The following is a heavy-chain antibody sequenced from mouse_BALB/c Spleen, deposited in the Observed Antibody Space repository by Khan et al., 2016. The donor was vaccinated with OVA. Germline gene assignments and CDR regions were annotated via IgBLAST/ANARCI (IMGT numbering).Heavy chain of an antibody. J-gene: IGHJ3*01. CDR1: GYTFTDYY. Sequence: QVQLKQSGPELVKPVASVRISCKASGYTFTDYYINWMKQRPGQGLDWIGWIYPGNVNTKYNEKFKDKATLTADKSSSTAYMQLSSLTSEDSAVYFGAREGYNGNYRAWFAYGGQGTLVTVSA. V-gene: IGHV1S56*01. CDR2: IYPGNVNT. D-gene: IGHD2-1*01. CDR3: AREGYNGNYRAWFAY.